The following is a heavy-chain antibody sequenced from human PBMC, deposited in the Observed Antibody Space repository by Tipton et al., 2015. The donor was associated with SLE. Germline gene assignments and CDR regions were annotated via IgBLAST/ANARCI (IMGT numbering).Heavy chain of an antibody. V-gene: IGHV4-59*01. CDR1: GGSISSDY. D-gene: IGHD2/OR15-2a*01. CDR2: IFYTGST. CDR3: ARVIDNRGFYINWFDP. J-gene: IGHJ5*02. Sequence: TLSLTCTVSGGSISSDYWTWIRQPPGKGLEWIGSIFYTGSTTYNPSLKSRLTMSVDTPKNQFSLKLTSVTAADTAVYYCARVIDNRGFYINWFDPWGPGTLVTVSS.